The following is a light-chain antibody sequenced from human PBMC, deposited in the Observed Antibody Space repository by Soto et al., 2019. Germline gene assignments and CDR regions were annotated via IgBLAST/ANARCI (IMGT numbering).Light chain of an antibody. CDR2: DVS. CDR1: SSDVGGYNY. CDR3: TSYTGSNTLAV. J-gene: IGLJ2*01. V-gene: IGLV2-14*03. Sequence: QSALTQPASVSGSPGQSITISCTGTSSDVGGYNYVSWYQQHPGKAPKLMIYDVSNRPSGVSNRFSGSKSGNTASLTISGLQAEDEADYYCTSYTGSNTLAVFGGGTKLTVL.